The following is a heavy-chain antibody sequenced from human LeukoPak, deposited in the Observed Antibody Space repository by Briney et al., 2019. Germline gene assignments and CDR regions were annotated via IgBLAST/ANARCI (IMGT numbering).Heavy chain of an antibody. CDR2: IIPIFGTA. CDR3: ARGILRFLEWLAIDAFDI. CDR1: GGTFSSYA. Sequence: SVKVSCKASGGTFSSYAISWVRQAPGQGLEWMGGIIPIFGTANYAQKFQGRVTITTDESTSTAYMELRSLRSDDTAVYYCARGILRFLEWLAIDAFDIWGQGTMVTVSS. D-gene: IGHD3-3*01. V-gene: IGHV1-69*05. J-gene: IGHJ3*02.